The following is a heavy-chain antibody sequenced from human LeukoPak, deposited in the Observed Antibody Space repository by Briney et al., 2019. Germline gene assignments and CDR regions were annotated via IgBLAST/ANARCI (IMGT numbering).Heavy chain of an antibody. CDR3: ARDPLEGSLYFDL. V-gene: IGHV3-21*01. Sequence: PGGSLRLSCAASGFTFSSYSVNWVRQAPGKGLEWVSFISSTSTYIYYADSVKGRFTISRDNAKNSLFLQMNSLRAEDTAVYYCARDPLEGSLYFDLWGRGTLVTVSS. J-gene: IGHJ2*01. CDR1: GFTFSSYS. CDR2: ISSTSTYI.